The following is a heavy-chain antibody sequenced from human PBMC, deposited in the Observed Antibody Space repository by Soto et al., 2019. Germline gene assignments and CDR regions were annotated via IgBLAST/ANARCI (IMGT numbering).Heavy chain of an antibody. CDR3: ARMYWTIPFDP. J-gene: IGHJ5*02. CDR1: GGSISSKNYY. D-gene: IGHD2-15*01. Sequence: SETLSLTCTVSGGSISSKNYYWGWIRQPPGKGLEWIGYIYYSGSTNYNPSLKSRVTISVDTSKNQFSLKLSSVTAADTAVYYCARMYWTIPFDPWGQGTLVTVSS. V-gene: IGHV4-61*05. CDR2: IYYSGST.